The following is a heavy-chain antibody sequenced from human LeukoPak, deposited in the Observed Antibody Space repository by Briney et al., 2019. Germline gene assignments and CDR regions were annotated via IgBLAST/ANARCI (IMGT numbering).Heavy chain of an antibody. J-gene: IGHJ6*02. CDR3: AKERRYCSSTSCRYYYYGMDV. Sequence: PGGSLRLSCAASGFTFSSYGMHWIRQAPGKGLEWVAVISYDGSNKYYADSVKGRFTISRDNSKNTLYLQMNSLRAEDTAVYYCAKERRYCSSTSCRYYYYGMDVWGQGTTVTVSS. CDR2: ISYDGSNK. V-gene: IGHV3-30*18. D-gene: IGHD2-2*01. CDR1: GFTFSSYG.